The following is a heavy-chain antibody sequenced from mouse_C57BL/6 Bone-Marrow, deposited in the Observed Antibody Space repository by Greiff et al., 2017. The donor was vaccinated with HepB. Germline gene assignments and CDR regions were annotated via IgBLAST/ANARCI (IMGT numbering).Heavy chain of an antibody. D-gene: IGHD1-1*01. CDR3: ARDRYYGSSSFDY. CDR1: GFTLSDYY. V-gene: IGHV5-16*01. CDR2: INYDGSST. Sequence: EVHLVESEGGLVQPGSSMKLSCTASGFTLSDYYMAWVRQVPEKGLEWVANINYDGSSTYYLDSLKSRFIISRDNEKNILYLQMSSLKSEDTATYYCARDRYYGSSSFDYWGQGTTLTVSS. J-gene: IGHJ2*01.